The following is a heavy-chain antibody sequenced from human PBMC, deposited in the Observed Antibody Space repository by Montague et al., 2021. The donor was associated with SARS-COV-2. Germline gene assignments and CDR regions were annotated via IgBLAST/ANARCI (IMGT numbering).Heavy chain of an antibody. Sequence: SLRLSCAASGFTFSSYAMSWVRQAPGKGLEWVSGISGSGCSTYYADSVKGRFTISRDNSKNTLYLQMNSLRAEDTAVYYCAKCNSYKNYYGSGSYYYSPYRYYGLDVWGQGTTVTVSS. CDR3: AKCNSYKNYYGSGSYYYSPYRYYGLDV. CDR2: ISGSGCST. V-gene: IGHV3-23*01. CDR1: GFTFSSYA. J-gene: IGHJ6*02. D-gene: IGHD3-10*01.